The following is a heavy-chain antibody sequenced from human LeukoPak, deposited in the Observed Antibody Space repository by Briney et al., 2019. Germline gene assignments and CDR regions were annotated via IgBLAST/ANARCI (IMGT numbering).Heavy chain of an antibody. Sequence: SETLSLTCAAYGGSFSGYYWSWIRQPPGKGLEWIGEINHSGSTNYNPSLKSRVTISVDTSKNQFSLKLSSVTAADTAVYYCATAAGGNHNYYYYGMDVWGQGTTVTVSS. J-gene: IGHJ6*02. V-gene: IGHV4-34*01. CDR2: INHSGST. CDR1: GGSFSGYY. D-gene: IGHD6-13*01. CDR3: ATAAGGNHNYYYYGMDV.